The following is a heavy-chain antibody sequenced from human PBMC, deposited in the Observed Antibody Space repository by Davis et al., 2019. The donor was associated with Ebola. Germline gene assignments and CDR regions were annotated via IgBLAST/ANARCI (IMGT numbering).Heavy chain of an antibody. CDR2: IRSKANSYAT. D-gene: IGHD1-26*01. J-gene: IGHJ4*02. V-gene: IGHV3-73*01. Sequence: PGSLLKISCAASGFTFSGSAMHWVRQASGKGLEWVGRIRSKANSYATAYAASVKGRFTISRDDSKNTAYLQMNSLKTEDTAVYYCSRGGGSYHTDDYWGQGTLVTVSS. CDR1: GFTFSGSA. CDR3: SRGGGSYHTDDY.